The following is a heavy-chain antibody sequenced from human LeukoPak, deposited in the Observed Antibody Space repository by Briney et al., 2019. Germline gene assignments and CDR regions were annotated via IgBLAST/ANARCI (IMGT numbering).Heavy chain of an antibody. V-gene: IGHV3-7*03. J-gene: IGHJ4*02. CDR3: ARGHYYFDY. CDR1: GFIFSTFW. Sequence: GGSLRLSCAAPGFIFSTFWMSWVRQAPGKGLEWVANIKQDGGENYCVDSVKGRFTISRDNAKNSLYLQMNSLRAEDTAVYYCARGHYYFDYWGQGTLVTVSS. CDR2: IKQDGGEN.